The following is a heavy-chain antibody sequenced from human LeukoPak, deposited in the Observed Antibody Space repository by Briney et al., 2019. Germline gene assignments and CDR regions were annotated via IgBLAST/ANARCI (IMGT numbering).Heavy chain of an antibody. CDR1: GGSFSGYY. Sequence: PSETLSLTCAVYGGSFSGYYWSWIRQPAGKGLEWIGRIYTSGSTNYNPSLKSRVTMSVDTSKNQFSLKLSSVTAADTAVYYCARDRPDFVVVPAARTYYFDYWGQGTLVTVSS. V-gene: IGHV4-4*07. D-gene: IGHD2-2*01. CDR3: ARDRPDFVVVPAARTYYFDY. CDR2: IYTSGST. J-gene: IGHJ4*02.